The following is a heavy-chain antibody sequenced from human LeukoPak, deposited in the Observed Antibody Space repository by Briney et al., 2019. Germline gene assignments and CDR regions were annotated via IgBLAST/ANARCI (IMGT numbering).Heavy chain of an antibody. V-gene: IGHV3-48*01. Sequence: GGSLRLSCAASGFTFSSYSMNWVRQAPGKGLEWVSYISSSSSTIYYADSVKGRFTISRDNAKNSLYLQMNSLRAEDTAVYYCARGLGDFDYWGQETLVTVSP. CDR2: ISSSSSTI. CDR1: GFTFSSYS. J-gene: IGHJ4*02. D-gene: IGHD4-11*01. CDR3: ARGLGDFDY.